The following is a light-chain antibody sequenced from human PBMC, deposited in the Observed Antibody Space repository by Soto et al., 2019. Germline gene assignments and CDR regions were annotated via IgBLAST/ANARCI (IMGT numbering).Light chain of an antibody. V-gene: IGLV2-14*01. CDR1: SSDVGGYNY. J-gene: IGLJ1*01. CDR2: HVS. Sequence: QSALPQPASVSGSPGQSITISCTGTSSDVGGYNYVSWYQQYPGKAPKLMIYHVSNRPSGVSNRFSGSKSGHSASLTISGLQAEDEADYYCSSYTSTSTYVFGTGTKLTVL. CDR3: SSYTSTSTYV.